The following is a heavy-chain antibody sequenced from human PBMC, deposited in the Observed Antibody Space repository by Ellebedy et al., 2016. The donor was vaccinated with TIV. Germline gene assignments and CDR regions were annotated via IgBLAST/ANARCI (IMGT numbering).Heavy chain of an antibody. D-gene: IGHD2-2*01. V-gene: IGHV3-7*01. CDR3: ARDREHLYAPPNY. CDR1: GFTFSSYA. CDR2: IKQDGNEK. Sequence: GESLKISCAASGFTFSSYAMSWVRQAPGKGLEWVANIKQDGNEKNYVDSVKGRFTISRDNAKNSLYLQMNSLRAADTAVYYCARDREHLYAPPNYWGQGTLVTVSS. J-gene: IGHJ4*02.